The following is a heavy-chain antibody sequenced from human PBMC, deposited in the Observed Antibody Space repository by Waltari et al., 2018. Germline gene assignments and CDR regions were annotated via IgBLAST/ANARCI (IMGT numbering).Heavy chain of an antibody. CDR3: ARPKDYGDKLHYFDY. CDR2: IYYSGST. V-gene: IGHV4-39*01. J-gene: IGHJ4*02. CDR1: GGSISSSSYY. Sequence: QLQLQESGPGLVKPSETLSLTCPVSGGSISSSSYYWGWIRQPPGKGLEWIGSIYYSGSTYYNPSLKRRVTISVDTSKNQFSLKLSSVTAADTAVYYCARPKDYGDKLHYFDYWGQGTLVTVSS. D-gene: IGHD4-17*01.